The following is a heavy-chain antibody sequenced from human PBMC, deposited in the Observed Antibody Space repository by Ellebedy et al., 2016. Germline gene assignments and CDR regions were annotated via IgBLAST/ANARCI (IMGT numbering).Heavy chain of an antibody. Sequence: ASVKVSXXASGYTFINHDITWVQQAPGQGLEWMGGSSTTNYAQKFQGRVTMTTDTSTSTAYMELRTLRFDDTAVYYCARDTRDGVGSSEAYYDPWGQGTLVTVSS. CDR3: ARDTRDGVGSSEAYYDP. CDR1: GYTFINHD. D-gene: IGHD1-26*01. V-gene: IGHV1-18*01. J-gene: IGHJ5*02. CDR2: SSTT.